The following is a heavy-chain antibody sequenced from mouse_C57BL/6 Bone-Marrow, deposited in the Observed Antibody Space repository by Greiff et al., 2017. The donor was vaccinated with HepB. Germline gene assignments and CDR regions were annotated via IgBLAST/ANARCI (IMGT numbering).Heavy chain of an antibody. Sequence: EVQRVESGPGLVKPSQSLSLTCSVTGYSITSGYYWNWIRQFPGNKLEWMGYISYDGSNNYNPSLKNRISITRDTSKNQFFLKLNSVTTEDTATYYCARVGNWDYYAMDYWGQGTSVTVSS. V-gene: IGHV3-6*01. CDR2: ISYDGSN. J-gene: IGHJ4*01. D-gene: IGHD4-1*01. CDR1: GYSITSGYY. CDR3: ARVGNWDYYAMDY.